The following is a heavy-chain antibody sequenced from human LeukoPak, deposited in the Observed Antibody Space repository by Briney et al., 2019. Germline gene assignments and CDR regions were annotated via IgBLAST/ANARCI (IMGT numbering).Heavy chain of an antibody. V-gene: IGHV4-59*01. CDR1: GGSISSYY. D-gene: IGHD2-2*01. CDR3: ARDCSSTSSNGMDV. CDR2: IYYSGST. J-gene: IGHJ6*02. Sequence: SETLSLTRTVSGGSISSYYWSWIRQPPGKGLEWIGYIYYSGSTNYNPSLKSRVTISVDTSKNQFSLKLSSVTAADTAVYYCARDCSSTSSNGMDVWGQGTTVTVSS.